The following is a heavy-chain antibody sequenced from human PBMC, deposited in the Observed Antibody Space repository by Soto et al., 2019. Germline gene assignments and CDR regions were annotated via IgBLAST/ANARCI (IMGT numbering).Heavy chain of an antibody. CDR1: GFTFSSYA. J-gene: IGHJ4*01. CDR2: ISGSGGST. Sequence: GGSLRLSCAASGFTFSSYAMSWVRQAPGKGLEWVSAISGSGGSTYYADSVKGRCTISRDNSKNTLYLQMNSLRAEDTAVYYCAKGRYSSSSAFDYWGHGTLVTVSS. CDR3: AKGRYSSSSAFDY. D-gene: IGHD6-6*01. V-gene: IGHV3-23*01.